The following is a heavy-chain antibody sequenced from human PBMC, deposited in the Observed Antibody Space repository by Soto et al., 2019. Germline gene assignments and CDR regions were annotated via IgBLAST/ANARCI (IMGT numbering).Heavy chain of an antibody. Sequence: GASVKVSCKASGLTLTDSSVQWVRQARGQRLEWIGCIVVGSGITNYAQTFQERVTITWDLSTSTAYMELSSLGPDDTAVYYCAAGSQQVGNGTLYNYFYGMDVWGQGTTVTVSS. CDR3: AAGSQQVGNGTLYNYFYGMDV. CDR1: GLTLTDSS. D-gene: IGHD1-1*01. CDR2: IVVGSGIT. J-gene: IGHJ6*02. V-gene: IGHV1-58*01.